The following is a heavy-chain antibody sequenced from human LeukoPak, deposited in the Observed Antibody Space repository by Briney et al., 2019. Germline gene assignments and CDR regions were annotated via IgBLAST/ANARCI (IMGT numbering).Heavy chain of an antibody. D-gene: IGHD3-10*01. V-gene: IGHV3-7*01. CDR1: GFTFGSYW. CDR3: ARAVRSVAFDI. CDR2: IKQDGSEK. J-gene: IGHJ3*02. Sequence: HPGGSLRLSCAASGFTFGSYWMSWVRQAPGKGLEWVANIKQDGSEKYYVDSVKGRFTISRDNAKNSLYLQMNSLRAEDTAVYYCARAVRSVAFDIWGQGTMVTVSS.